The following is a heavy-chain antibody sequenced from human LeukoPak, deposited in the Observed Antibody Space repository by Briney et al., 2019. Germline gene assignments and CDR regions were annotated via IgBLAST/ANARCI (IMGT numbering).Heavy chain of an antibody. V-gene: IGHV3-30*18. CDR2: ISDDGSNQ. CDR3: SKQASVTRLHDY. Sequence: PGRSLRLSCAASGFTFSNYGMHWVRQAPGKGLEWVAVISDDGSNQYYAESVKGRFIISRDNSKSTLYLQMNSLRAEDTAVYYCSKQASVTRLHDYWGQGTLVTVSS. D-gene: IGHD4-17*01. J-gene: IGHJ4*02. CDR1: GFTFSNYG.